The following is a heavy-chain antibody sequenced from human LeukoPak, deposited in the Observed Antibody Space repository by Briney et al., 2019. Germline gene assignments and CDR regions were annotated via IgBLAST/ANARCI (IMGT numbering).Heavy chain of an antibody. J-gene: IGHJ4*02. CDR1: GFTFSSYW. V-gene: IGHV3-7*01. Sequence: GSLRLSCAASGFTFSSYWMSWVRQAPGKGLEWVANIKQDGSAKYYVDSVKGRFTISRDNARNSLYLEMNNLRAEDTAIYYCATSYDSSGNNWGQGTLVTVSS. CDR3: ATSYDSSGNN. D-gene: IGHD3-22*01. CDR2: IKQDGSAK.